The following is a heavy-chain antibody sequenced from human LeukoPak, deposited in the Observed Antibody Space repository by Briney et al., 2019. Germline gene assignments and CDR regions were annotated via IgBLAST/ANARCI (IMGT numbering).Heavy chain of an antibody. Sequence: ASVKVSCKASGYTFTSYYMHWVRQAPGQGLEWMGIINPSGGSTSYAQKFQGRVTITRDTSAYTAYMELRSLSSADTAVYFCARAPYDILTGYSLNWSDPWGQGTLVTVSS. CDR3: ARAPYDILTGYSLNWSDP. D-gene: IGHD3-9*01. CDR1: GYTFTSYY. CDR2: INPSGGST. J-gene: IGHJ5*02. V-gene: IGHV1-46*01.